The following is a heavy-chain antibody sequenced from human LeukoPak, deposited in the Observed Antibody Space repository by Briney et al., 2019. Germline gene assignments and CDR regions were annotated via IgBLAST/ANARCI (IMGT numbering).Heavy chain of an antibody. J-gene: IGHJ4*02. Sequence: AGGSLRLSCAASGFTFSVHYMDWVRQAPGKGLEWVGRVRNKANTYSTDYAASVRGRFTISRDDSKNSLYLQMNGLKTGDTAVYYCARAGGSGDYYSHYSDYWGQGTLVTVSS. V-gene: IGHV3-72*01. CDR2: VRNKANTYST. CDR1: GFTFSVHY. D-gene: IGHD2-21*02. CDR3: ARAGGSGDYYSHYSDY.